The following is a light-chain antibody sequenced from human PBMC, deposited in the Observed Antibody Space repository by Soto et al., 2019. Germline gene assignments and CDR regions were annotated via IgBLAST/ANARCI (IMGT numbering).Light chain of an antibody. CDR1: QSVSRN. J-gene: IGKJ4*01. Sequence: EIVMTQSPATLSVSPGERATLSCRASQSVSRNLAWYQQKPGQAPRLLVSGASTRATGIPATFSGSGSETEFTLTISSLQSEDFAIYYCQQYNGWPLTFGGGTKVEIK. CDR3: QQYNGWPLT. CDR2: GAS. V-gene: IGKV3-15*01.